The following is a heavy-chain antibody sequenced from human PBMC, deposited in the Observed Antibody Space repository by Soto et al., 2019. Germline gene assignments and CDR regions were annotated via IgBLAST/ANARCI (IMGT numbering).Heavy chain of an antibody. CDR1: GGSISDYY. J-gene: IGHJ4*02. CDR2: IYTSGGT. D-gene: IGHD5-12*01. Sequence: PSETLSLTXTVSGGSISDYYWSWIRQPAGKGLEWIGRIYTSGGTDYNPSLKSRVTISIDTSKSQFSLKVTSMTAADTAVYYCARERREEIHDGYDIDYWGQGTLVTVSS. V-gene: IGHV4-4*07. CDR3: ARERREEIHDGYDIDY.